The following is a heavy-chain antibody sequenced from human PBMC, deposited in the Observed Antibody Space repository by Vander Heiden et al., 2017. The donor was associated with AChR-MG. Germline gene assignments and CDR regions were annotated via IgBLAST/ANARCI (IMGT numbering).Heavy chain of an antibody. CDR3: ARVGGSGSYPSFYYYYYMDV. CDR2: ISSSGSTI. CDR1: GFTFRDYY. Sequence: QVPLVESGGGLVKPGGSLRLSCAASGFTFRDYYMSWIRQCPGKGLEWVSYISSSGSTIYYADSVKGRFTISRDNAKNSLYLQMNSLRAEDTAVYYCARVGGSGSYPSFYYYYYMDVWGKGTTVTVSS. J-gene: IGHJ6*03. D-gene: IGHD3-10*01. V-gene: IGHV3-11*01.